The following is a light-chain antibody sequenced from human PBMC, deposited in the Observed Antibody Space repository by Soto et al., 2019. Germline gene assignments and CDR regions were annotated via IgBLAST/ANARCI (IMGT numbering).Light chain of an antibody. V-gene: IGKV3-20*01. Sequence: EIVLTQSPGTLSLSPGERATLSCRASQSVSSSYLTWYQQKPGQAPRLLIYGASSRATGIPDRFSGSGSGTDLTLTISRLEPEDFAVYYCQQYGSLPFTFGPGTKVGI. CDR1: QSVSSSY. J-gene: IGKJ3*01. CDR3: QQYGSLPFT. CDR2: GAS.